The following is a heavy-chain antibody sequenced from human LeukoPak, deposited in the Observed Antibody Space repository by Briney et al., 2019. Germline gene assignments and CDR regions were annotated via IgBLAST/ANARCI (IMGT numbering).Heavy chain of an antibody. D-gene: IGHD1-7*01. J-gene: IGHJ4*02. CDR2: ISSGGSTT. V-gene: IGHV3-11*04. CDR1: GFTFSDYY. Sequence: GGSLRLSCAASGFTFSDYYMSWIRQAPGKWLEWVSYISSGGSTTYYADSVKGRFTISRENAKNSLYLQMHSLRAEDTAVYYCARELDLYNWNYGGGYYFDYWGQGTLVTVSS. CDR3: ARELDLYNWNYGGGYYFDY.